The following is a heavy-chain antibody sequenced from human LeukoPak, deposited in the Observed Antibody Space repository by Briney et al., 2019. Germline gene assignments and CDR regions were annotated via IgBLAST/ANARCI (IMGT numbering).Heavy chain of an antibody. J-gene: IGHJ6*02. Sequence: ASVKVSCKASGYTFTSYGISWVRQAPGQGLEWMGWISAYNGNTNYAQKLQGRVTMTTDTSTSTAYMELRSLRSDDTAVYYCARDPTTDIVVVPAAIPIPHYYYYYGMDVRGQGTTVTVSS. V-gene: IGHV1-18*01. CDR2: ISAYNGNT. CDR3: ARDPTTDIVVVPAAIPIPHYYYYYGMDV. D-gene: IGHD2-2*01. CDR1: GYTFTSYG.